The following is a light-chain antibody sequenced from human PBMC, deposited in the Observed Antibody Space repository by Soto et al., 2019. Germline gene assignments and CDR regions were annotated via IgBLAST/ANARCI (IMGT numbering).Light chain of an antibody. V-gene: IGKV3-20*01. J-gene: IGKJ1*01. CDR1: QSVSSDS. CDR2: GAS. Sequence: ILLTQSTGTLSVSPGERATLACRASQSVSSDSLAWYQHKLGQAPRLLIYGASTRATGIPDRFSGSGSGTDFTLTISRLEPEDFAVFYCQQYGSSPQPFGQGTKVDIK. CDR3: QQYGSSPQP.